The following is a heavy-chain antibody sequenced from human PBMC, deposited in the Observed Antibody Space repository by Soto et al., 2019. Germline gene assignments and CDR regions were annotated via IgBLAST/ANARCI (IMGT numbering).Heavy chain of an antibody. D-gene: IGHD1-26*01. Sequence: GGALRLSCAAPGFTFSSYAMHWVPPAPGKGLEWVAVISYDGSNKYYADSVKGRFTISRDNSKNTLYLQMNSLRAEDTAVYYCVVPWELLNAFDIWGQGTMVTVSS. V-gene: IGHV3-30-3*01. CDR1: GFTFSSYA. CDR2: ISYDGSNK. CDR3: VVPWELLNAFDI. J-gene: IGHJ3*02.